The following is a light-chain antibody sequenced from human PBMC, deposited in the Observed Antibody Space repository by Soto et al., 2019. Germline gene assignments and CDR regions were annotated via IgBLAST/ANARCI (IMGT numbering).Light chain of an antibody. CDR3: QQAHIVPFT. V-gene: IGKV1D-12*01. Sequence: DIQMTQSPSSVSASVGDRVTITCRASQSISNYLAWYQHKPGKAPKLLIYAASALQSGVPLRFSGSGSGTDFTLTISSLQPEDFATYSCQQAHIVPFTFGQGTRLEIK. CDR1: QSISNY. CDR2: AAS. J-gene: IGKJ5*01.